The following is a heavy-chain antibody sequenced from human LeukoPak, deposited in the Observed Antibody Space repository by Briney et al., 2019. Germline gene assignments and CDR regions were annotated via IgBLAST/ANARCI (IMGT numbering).Heavy chain of an antibody. J-gene: IGHJ6*03. CDR1: GYTFTSYG. CDR3: ARAGTGYYYYYMDV. CDR2: ISAHNGNT. Sequence: ASVKVSCKASGYTFTSYGISWVRQAPGQGLEWMGWISAHNGNTNYAQKLQGRVTMTTDTSTSTAYMELRSLRSDDTAVYYCARAGTGYYYYYMDVWGKGTTVTVSS. V-gene: IGHV1-18*01. D-gene: IGHD6-13*01.